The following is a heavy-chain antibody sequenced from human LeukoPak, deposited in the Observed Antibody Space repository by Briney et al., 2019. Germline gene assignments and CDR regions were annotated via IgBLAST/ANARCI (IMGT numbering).Heavy chain of an antibody. CDR1: GYTFTSYD. CDR3: ARERSSSYYYYYMDV. J-gene: IGHJ6*03. D-gene: IGHD6-13*01. V-gene: IGHV1-8*01. CDR2: MNPNSGNT. Sequence: ASVKVSCKASGYTFTSYDINWVRQATGQGLEWMGWMNPNSGNTGYAQKFQGRVTITRNTSISTAYMELSSLRSEDTAVYYCARERSSSYYYYYMDVWGKGTTVTVSS.